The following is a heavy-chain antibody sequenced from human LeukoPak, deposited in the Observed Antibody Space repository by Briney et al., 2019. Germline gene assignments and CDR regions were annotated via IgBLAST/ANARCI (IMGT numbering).Heavy chain of an antibody. V-gene: IGHV3-30*18. Sequence: GGSLRLSCAASGFTFSSYGMHWVRQAPGKGLEWVAVISYDGSNKYYADSVKGRFTISRDNSKNTLYLQMNSLRAEDTAVYYCAKGSSYYDFWSGYYHFDYWGQGTLVTVSS. J-gene: IGHJ4*02. CDR3: AKGSSYYDFWSGYYHFDY. CDR1: GFTFSSYG. D-gene: IGHD3-3*01. CDR2: ISYDGSNK.